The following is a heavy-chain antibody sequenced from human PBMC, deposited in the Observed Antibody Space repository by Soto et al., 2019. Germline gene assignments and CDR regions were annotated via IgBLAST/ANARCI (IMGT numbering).Heavy chain of an antibody. J-gene: IGHJ4*02. CDR1: GGTFSSYA. V-gene: IGHV1-69*13. CDR3: ARGSHDYGDYWFYFDY. D-gene: IGHD4-17*01. Sequence: AASVKVSCKASGGTFSSYAISWVRQAPGQGLEWMGGIIPIFGTANYAQKFQGRVTITADESTSTAYMELSSLRSEDTAVYYCARGSHDYGDYWFYFDYWGQGTLVTVSS. CDR2: IIPIFGTA.